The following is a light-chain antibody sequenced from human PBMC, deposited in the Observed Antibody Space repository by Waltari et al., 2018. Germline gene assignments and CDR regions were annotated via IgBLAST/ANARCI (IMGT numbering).Light chain of an antibody. CDR1: IRDVGCYNL. Sequence: QPALTQPASVSGSPGQSISVSCTGTIRDVGCYNLVSWYQQYPGKAPKLMIFEVTKRPSGLASRFSGSKSGYTASLTISGLQAEDEADYYCCSYAGSSTWVFGGGTKVTVL. J-gene: IGLJ2*01. V-gene: IGLV2-23*02. CDR3: CSYAGSSTWV. CDR2: EVT.